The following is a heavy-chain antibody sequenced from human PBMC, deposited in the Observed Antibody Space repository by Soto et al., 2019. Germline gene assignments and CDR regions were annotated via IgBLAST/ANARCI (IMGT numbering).Heavy chain of an antibody. CDR1: GFTFRKDW. D-gene: IGHD2-2*01. Sequence: GGYLRISCSASGFTFRKDWRHWVRPAPGKGLVWVSRIKSDGSRTDYADSVKGRFTISRDNAENTLYLQMNSLRAEDTAVYYCSRVGCSNSKCYTRGMDVWGQGTTVNVSS. CDR3: SRVGCSNSKCYTRGMDV. CDR2: IKSDGSRT. V-gene: IGHV3-74*01. J-gene: IGHJ6*02.